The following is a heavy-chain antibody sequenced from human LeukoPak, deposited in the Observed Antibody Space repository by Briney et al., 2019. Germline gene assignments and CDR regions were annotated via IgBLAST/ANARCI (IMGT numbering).Heavy chain of an antibody. CDR2: ISDSGGST. D-gene: IGHD2-15*01. J-gene: IGHJ6*02. CDR1: GFLFSIYA. V-gene: IGHV3-64D*09. Sequence: PGGSLRLSCSVSGFLFSIYAMHWVRQAPGKGLEYVSAISDSGGSTYYADSVKGRFTISRDNSKNTLYLQMSSLRAEDTAVYFCVRGYSIGPYCMDVWGQGTTVTVSS. CDR3: VRGYSIGPYCMDV.